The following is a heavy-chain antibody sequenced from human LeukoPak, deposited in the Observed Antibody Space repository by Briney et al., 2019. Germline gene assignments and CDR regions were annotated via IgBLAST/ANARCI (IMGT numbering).Heavy chain of an antibody. CDR2: IFYSGQT. J-gene: IGHJ5*02. V-gene: IGHV4-59*12. Sequence: PSETLSLTCSVSGGSLSSYYWIWTRQPPGKGLEYIGYIFYSGQTNYNPSLKSRVTISVDRSKNQFSLKLSSVTAADTAVYYCARGRSPGTQLYNWFDPWGQGTLVTVSS. CDR3: ARGRSPGTQLYNWFDP. D-gene: IGHD1-1*01. CDR1: GGSLSSYY.